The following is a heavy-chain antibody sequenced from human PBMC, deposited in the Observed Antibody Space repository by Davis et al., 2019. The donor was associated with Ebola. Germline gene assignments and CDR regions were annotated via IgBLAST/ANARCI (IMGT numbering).Heavy chain of an antibody. J-gene: IGHJ5*02. CDR1: GGSISSYY. V-gene: IGHV4-59*01. CDR3: ARGEEVWQQLVGRFDP. Sequence: PSETLSLTCTVSGGSISSYYWSWIRQPPGKGLEWIGYIYYSGSTNYNPSLKSRVTISVDTSKNQFSLKLSSVTAADTAVYYCARGEEVWQQLVGRFDPWGQGTLVTVSS. D-gene: IGHD6-13*01. CDR2: IYYSGST.